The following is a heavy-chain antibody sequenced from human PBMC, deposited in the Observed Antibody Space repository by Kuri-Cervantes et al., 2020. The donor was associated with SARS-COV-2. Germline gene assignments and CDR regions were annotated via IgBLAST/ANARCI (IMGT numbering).Heavy chain of an antibody. V-gene: IGHV3-49*04. CDR3: ARETDYGGNSGVY. J-gene: IGHJ4*02. Sequence: GGSLRLSCTASGFTFGDYAMSWVRQAPGKGLEWVGFIRSKAYGGTTEYAASVKGGFTISRDNSKNTLYLQMNSLRAEDTAVYYCARETDYGGNSGVYWGQGTLVTVSS. CDR2: IRSKAYGGTT. D-gene: IGHD4-23*01. CDR1: GFTFGDYA.